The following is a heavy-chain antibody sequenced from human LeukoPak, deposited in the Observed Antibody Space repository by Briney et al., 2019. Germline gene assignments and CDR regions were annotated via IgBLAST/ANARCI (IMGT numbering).Heavy chain of an antibody. D-gene: IGHD6-19*01. J-gene: IGHJ4*02. CDR1: GFTFDDYA. CDR2: ISWNSGSI. CDR3: AKGSFSSGWYIFDY. V-gene: IGHV3-9*01. Sequence: GGSLRLSCAASGFTFDDYAMPWVRQAPGKGLEWVSGISWNSGSIGYADSVKGRFTISRDNAKNSLYLQMNSLRAEDTALYYCAKGSFSSGWYIFDYWGQGTLVTVSS.